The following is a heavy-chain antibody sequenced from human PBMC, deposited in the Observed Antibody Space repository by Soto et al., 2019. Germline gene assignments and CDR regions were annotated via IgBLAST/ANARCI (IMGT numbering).Heavy chain of an antibody. J-gene: IGHJ4*02. V-gene: IGHV3-48*01. CDR2: ISSSSSTI. CDR3: ARDWYNWNDARVVDY. Sequence: PGGSLRLSCAASGFTFSSYSMNWVRQAPGKGLEWVSYISSSSSTIYYADSVKGRFTISRDNAKNSLYLQMNSLRAEDTAVYYCARDWYNWNDARVVDYWGQGTLVTVSS. D-gene: IGHD1-1*01. CDR1: GFTFSSYS.